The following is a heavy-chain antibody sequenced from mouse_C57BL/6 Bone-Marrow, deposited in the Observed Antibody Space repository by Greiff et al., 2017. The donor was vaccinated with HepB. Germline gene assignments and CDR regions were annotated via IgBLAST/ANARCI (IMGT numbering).Heavy chain of an antibody. Sequence: QVHVKQSGAELAKPGASVKLSCKASGYTFTSYWMHWVKQSPGQGLEWIGYINPSSGSTKYNQKFKDKATLTADKSSSTAYMQLSSLTYEDSAVYYCARSGSLIYYYGSSFFDYGGQGTTLTGSS. D-gene: IGHD1-1*01. V-gene: IGHV1-7*01. CDR3: ARSGSLIYYYGSSFFDY. J-gene: IGHJ2*01. CDR1: GYTFTSYW. CDR2: INPSSGST.